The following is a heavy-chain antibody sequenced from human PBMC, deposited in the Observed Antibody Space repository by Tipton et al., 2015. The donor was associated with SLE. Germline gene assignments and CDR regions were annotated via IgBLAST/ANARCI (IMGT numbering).Heavy chain of an antibody. CDR1: GFSVSGNY. CDR2: INSGGSSI. CDR3: ARGPSDSWYPSVGLEY. J-gene: IGHJ4*02. D-gene: IGHD1-26*01. V-gene: IGHV3-74*01. Sequence: SLRLSCAASGFSVSGNYMSWVRQAPGKGLEWVSIINSGGSSISYADSVKGRFTISRDNAKNTLYLQMNSLRAEDTAVYFCARGPSDSWYPSVGLEYWGQGILVTVSS.